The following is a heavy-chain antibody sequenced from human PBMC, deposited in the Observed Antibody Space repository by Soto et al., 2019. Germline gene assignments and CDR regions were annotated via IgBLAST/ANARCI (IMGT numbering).Heavy chain of an antibody. V-gene: IGHV1-8*01. CDR1: GYTFTNYD. D-gene: IGHD2-8*01. J-gene: IGHJ4*02. CDR3: ARGLRYCTNGVCYTTGGGSYYY. CDR2: MNPNSGNT. Sequence: QVQLVQSGAEVKKPGASVKVSCKASGYTFTNYDINWVRQATGQGLEWMGWMNPNSGNTDYAQKFQGRVTMTRNTSITTAYMELSSLRSEDTAVYYCARGLRYCTNGVCYTTGGGSYYYWGQGTLVTVSS.